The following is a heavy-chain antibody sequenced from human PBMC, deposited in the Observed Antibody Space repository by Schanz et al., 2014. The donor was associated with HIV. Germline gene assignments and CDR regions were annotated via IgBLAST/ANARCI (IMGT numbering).Heavy chain of an antibody. Sequence: QVQLVQSGAEAKKPGASVKVSCKASGYTFTSYGISWVRQAPGQGLEWMGWISAYNGNTNYAQKLQGRVTMTTDTSTSTAYMELRSLRSDDTAVYYCARTDYDILTGYSLGYYGMDVWGQGTTVTVSS. D-gene: IGHD3-9*01. CDR1: GYTFTSYG. CDR3: ARTDYDILTGYSLGYYGMDV. V-gene: IGHV1-18*01. CDR2: ISAYNGNT. J-gene: IGHJ6*02.